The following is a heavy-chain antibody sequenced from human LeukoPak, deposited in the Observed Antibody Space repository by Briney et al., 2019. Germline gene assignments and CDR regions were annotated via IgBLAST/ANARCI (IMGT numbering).Heavy chain of an antibody. J-gene: IGHJ3*02. D-gene: IGHD1-26*01. CDR3: ARVKIVGATNGAFDI. Sequence: GGSLRLSCAASGFTFSSYWMHWVRQAPGKGLVWVSRINTDGSSTSYADSVKGRFTISRDNAKNTLYLQMNSLRAEDTAVYYCARVKIVGATNGAFDIWGQGTMVTVSS. CDR1: GFTFSSYW. CDR2: INTDGSST. V-gene: IGHV3-74*01.